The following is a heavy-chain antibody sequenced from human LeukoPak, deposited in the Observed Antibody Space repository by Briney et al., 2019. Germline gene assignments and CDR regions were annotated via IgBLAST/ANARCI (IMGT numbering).Heavy chain of an antibody. CDR3: ARGAVAGHDAFDI. V-gene: IGHV3-23*05. CDR2: IDISGSNT. J-gene: IGHJ3*02. D-gene: IGHD6-19*01. Sequence: GGSLRLSCAASGFTFSSHAMSWVRQAPGKGLEWVSSIDISGSNTYYADSVKGRFTISRDNSKNTLYLQMNSLRAEDTAVYYCARGAVAGHDAFDIWGQGTMVTVSS. CDR1: GFTFSSHA.